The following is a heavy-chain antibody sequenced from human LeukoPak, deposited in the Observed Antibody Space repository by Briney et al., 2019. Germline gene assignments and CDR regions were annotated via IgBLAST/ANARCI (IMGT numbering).Heavy chain of an antibody. Sequence: SETLSLTCTVSGGSISSYYWSWIRQPPGKGLEWIGYIYYSGSTNYNPSLKSRVTISVDTSKNQFSLKLSSVTAADTAVYYCARATYDSSGYYVDYWGQGTLVTVSS. J-gene: IGHJ4*02. V-gene: IGHV4-59*01. CDR1: GGSISSYY. CDR3: ARATYDSSGYYVDY. CDR2: IYYSGST. D-gene: IGHD3-22*01.